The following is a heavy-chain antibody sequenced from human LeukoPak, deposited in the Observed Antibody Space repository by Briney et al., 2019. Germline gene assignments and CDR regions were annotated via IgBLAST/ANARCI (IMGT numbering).Heavy chain of an antibody. CDR2: ISYDGRNQ. Sequence: GGSLRLSCAASGFTFSNYAMHWVRQAPGKGLEWVAVISYDGRNQYYADSVKGRFTVSRDNSKSTLYLQMNRLRGEDTAVYNCATYSSGWYYFDYWGQGTLVTVSS. D-gene: IGHD6-19*01. CDR1: GFTFSNYA. V-gene: IGHV3-30*04. CDR3: ATYSSGWYYFDY. J-gene: IGHJ4*02.